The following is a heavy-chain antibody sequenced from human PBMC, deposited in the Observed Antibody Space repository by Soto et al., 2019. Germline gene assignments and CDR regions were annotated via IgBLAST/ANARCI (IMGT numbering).Heavy chain of an antibody. CDR3: ARHGYSYGGGYFDY. V-gene: IGHV3-66*04. D-gene: IGHD5-18*01. J-gene: IGHJ4*02. CDR2: IYSGGSA. CDR1: GFTVSSNY. Sequence: PASGFTVSSNYMSWVRQAPGKGLEWVSVIYSGGSAYYADSVKGRFTISRDNSKNTLYLQMNSLRAEDMAVYYCARHGYSYGGGYFDYWGQGTLVTVSS.